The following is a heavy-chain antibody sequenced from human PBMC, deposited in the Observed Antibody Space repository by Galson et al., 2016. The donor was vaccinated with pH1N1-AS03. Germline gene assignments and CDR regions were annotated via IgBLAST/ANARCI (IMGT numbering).Heavy chain of an antibody. CDR1: GGTFSNHA. V-gene: IGHV1-69*13. CDR2: IIAIFGTP. J-gene: IGHJ6*02. Sequence: SVKVSCKASGGTFSNHAISWVRQAPGQGLEWMGGIIAIFGTPIYAQKFQGRVTITADEPRRTAYMELNSLRSEDTAVYYFGREGRFLDWDYYGVDVWCQGTTVIVSS. D-gene: IGHD3/OR15-3a*01. CDR3: GREGRFLDWDYYGVDV.